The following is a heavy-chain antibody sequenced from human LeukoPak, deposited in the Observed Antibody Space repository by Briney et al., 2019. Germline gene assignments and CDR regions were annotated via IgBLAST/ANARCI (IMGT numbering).Heavy chain of an antibody. D-gene: IGHD4-17*01. V-gene: IGHV1-8*01. CDR1: GYTFTSYD. CDR2: MNPNSGNT. CDR3: ATDYTDSPLDY. J-gene: IGHJ4*02. Sequence: ASVKVSCKASGYTFTSYDINWVRQDTGQGLEWMGWMNPNSGNTGYAQKFQGSVTMPRNTSISTAYMELSSLSSEDTAVYYCATDYTDSPLDYWGQGTLVTVSS.